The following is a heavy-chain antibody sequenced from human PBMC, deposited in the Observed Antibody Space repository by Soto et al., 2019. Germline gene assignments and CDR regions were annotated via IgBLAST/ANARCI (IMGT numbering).Heavy chain of an antibody. CDR2: ISYDGSNK. Sequence: QVQLVESGGGVVQPGRSLRLSCAASGFTFSSYGMHWVRQAPGKGLEWVAVISYDGSNKYYADSVKGRLTISRDNSKNTLYLQMNSLSAEDTAVYYCASRYSGSAGLDYWGQGTLVTVSS. D-gene: IGHD1-26*01. J-gene: IGHJ4*02. CDR1: GFTFSSYG. V-gene: IGHV3-30*03. CDR3: ASRYSGSAGLDY.